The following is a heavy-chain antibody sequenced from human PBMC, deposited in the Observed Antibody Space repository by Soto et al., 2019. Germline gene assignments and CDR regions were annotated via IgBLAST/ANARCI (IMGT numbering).Heavy chain of an antibody. CDR3: ATSVNSAMAFDS. CDR1: GYTFTHYY. J-gene: IGHJ4*02. D-gene: IGHD5-18*01. CDR2: INPNGGIT. V-gene: IGHV1-46*01. Sequence: ASVKVSCKASGYTFTHYYIRWVRQAPGQGLEWMGIINPNGGITTYAQKFRAGFTMTRDTSTSTVYLELSSLRSEDSAIYYCATSVNSAMAFDSWGQGTPVTVSS.